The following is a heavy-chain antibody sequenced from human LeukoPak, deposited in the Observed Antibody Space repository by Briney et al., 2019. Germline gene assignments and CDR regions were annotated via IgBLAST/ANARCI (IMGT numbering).Heavy chain of an antibody. CDR2: IYPGDSEI. D-gene: IGHD1-26*01. J-gene: IGHJ4*02. CDR3: ARHVGITSASDY. Sequence: GDSLKISCKGSGYTFTSYWIDWVRQMPGKGLEWMGRIYPGDSEITYSPSLQGHVTISTDKSITTAYLQWSTLKASDTAMYYCARHVGITSASDYWGQGTLVTVSS. V-gene: IGHV5-51*01. CDR1: GYTFTSYW.